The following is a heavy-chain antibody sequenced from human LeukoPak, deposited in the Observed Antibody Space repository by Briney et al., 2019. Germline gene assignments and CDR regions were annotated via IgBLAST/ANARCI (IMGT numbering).Heavy chain of an antibody. Sequence: PGGSLRLSCAASGFTFSSYAMNWVRQAPGKGLEWVANIKQDGSEKYYVDSVKGRFTISRDNAKNSLYLQMNSLRAEDTAVYYCASYRGSYHHFDYWGQGTLVTVSS. CDR3: ASYRGSYHHFDY. CDR1: GFTFSSYA. CDR2: IKQDGSEK. D-gene: IGHD1-26*01. J-gene: IGHJ4*02. V-gene: IGHV3-7*01.